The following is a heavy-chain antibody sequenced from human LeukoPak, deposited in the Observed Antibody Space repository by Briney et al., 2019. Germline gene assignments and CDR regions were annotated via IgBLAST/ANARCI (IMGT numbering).Heavy chain of an antibody. CDR1: GGSISSYY. D-gene: IGHD6-6*01. CDR3: ARASHGWYFDL. V-gene: IGHV4-59*12. Sequence: SETLSLTCTVSGGSISSYYWSWIRQPPGKGLEWIGYIYYSGSSNYNPSLKSRVTISVDTSKNQFSLKVSSVTAADTAVYYCARASHGWYFDLWGRGTLVTVSS. J-gene: IGHJ2*01. CDR2: IYYSGSS.